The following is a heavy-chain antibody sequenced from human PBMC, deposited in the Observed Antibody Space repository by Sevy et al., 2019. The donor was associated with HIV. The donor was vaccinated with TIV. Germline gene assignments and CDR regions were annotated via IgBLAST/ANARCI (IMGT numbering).Heavy chain of an antibody. CDR2: ISSSSGYI. D-gene: IGHD2-21*02. Sequence: GVSLRLSCEASGFTFSSYSMTWVRQVPGKGLEWVSSISSSSGYIYHRDSLRGRFTISRDNAKNSLYLQMNSLRVEETAVYYCARDSSPPWRGDFMYWYFDLWGRGTLVTVSS. J-gene: IGHJ2*01. CDR1: GFTFSSYS. V-gene: IGHV3-21*01. CDR3: ARDSSPPWRGDFMYWYFDL.